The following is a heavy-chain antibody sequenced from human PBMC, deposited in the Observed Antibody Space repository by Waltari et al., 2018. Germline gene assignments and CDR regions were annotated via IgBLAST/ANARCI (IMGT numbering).Heavy chain of an antibody. J-gene: IGHJ5*01. CDR2: NNTKGES. CDR3: ARGDDRPARYFFDS. D-gene: IGHD3-16*01. CDR1: GGSINSEYNF. Sequence: QVQLRESGPGLVKPSQTLSLTCPVSGGSINSEYNFWGGVRKAADKGLEWTGRNNTKGESRYSPSLDRRVTSSVDRSRNQFSRSLRSVTAADTAIYYCARGDDRPARYFFDSWGQGILVTVSS. V-gene: IGHV4-61*02.